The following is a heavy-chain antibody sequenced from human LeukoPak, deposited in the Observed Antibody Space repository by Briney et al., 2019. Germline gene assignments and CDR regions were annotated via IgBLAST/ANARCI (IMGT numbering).Heavy chain of an antibody. V-gene: IGHV4-30-4*08. Sequence: SETLSLTCTVSGGSISSGDYYWSWIRQPPGKGLEWIGYIYYSGSTYYNPSLKSRVTISVDTSNNQFSLRLSSVTAADTAVYYCVRQGYCTSSNCYRWFDSWGQGTLVTVSS. CDR3: VRQGYCTSSNCYRWFDS. J-gene: IGHJ5*01. CDR2: IYYSGST. CDR1: GGSISSGDYY. D-gene: IGHD2-8*01.